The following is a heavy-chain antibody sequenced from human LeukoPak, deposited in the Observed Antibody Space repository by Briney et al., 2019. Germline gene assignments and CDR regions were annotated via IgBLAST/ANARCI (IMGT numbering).Heavy chain of an antibody. CDR2: INPTGGST. Sequence: ASVKVSCKASGYTFTSYYMHWVRQAPGQGLEWMGIINPTGGSTGYAQKFQGRVTMTRDMSTSTDYMELSSLRSEDTAIYYCARDNSVGDNAWWFDPWGQGTPVTVSS. J-gene: IGHJ5*02. CDR3: ARDNSVGDNAWWFDP. V-gene: IGHV1-46*01. CDR1: GYTFTSYY. D-gene: IGHD1-26*01.